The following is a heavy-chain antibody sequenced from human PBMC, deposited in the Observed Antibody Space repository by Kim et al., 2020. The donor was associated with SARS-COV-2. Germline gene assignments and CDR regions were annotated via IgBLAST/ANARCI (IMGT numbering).Heavy chain of an antibody. CDR1: GYTFTGYY. CDR2: ITPPSGGT. CDR3: ARAGPVGAGEDYYPMDE. Sequence: ASVKVSCKASGYTFTGYYMHWVRRAPGQGLEWMGRITPPSGGTKFAQKFQGRVTMTRDTSINTAYMELISLRSDDSAVYYCARAGPVGAGEDYYPMDEWG. V-gene: IGHV1-2*02. D-gene: IGHD1-26*01. J-gene: IGHJ6*02.